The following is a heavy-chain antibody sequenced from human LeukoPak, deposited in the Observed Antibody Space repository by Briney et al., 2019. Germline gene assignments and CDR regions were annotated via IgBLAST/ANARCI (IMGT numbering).Heavy chain of an antibody. V-gene: IGHV1-69*13. D-gene: IGHD4-17*01. CDR1: GGTFSSYA. CDR3: ARGLTVTTFDY. Sequence: ASVKVSCKASGGTFSSYAISWVRQAPGQGLEWMGGIIPIFGTANYAQKFQGRVTITADESMSTAYMELSSLRSEDTAVYYCARGLTVTTFDYWGQGTLVTVSP. CDR2: IIPIFGTA. J-gene: IGHJ4*02.